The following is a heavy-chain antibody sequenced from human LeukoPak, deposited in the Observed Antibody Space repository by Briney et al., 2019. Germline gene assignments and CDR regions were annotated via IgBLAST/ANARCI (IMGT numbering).Heavy chain of an antibody. CDR2: AYYTGTT. CDR1: GDSLSRDNYY. Sequence: SETLSLTCTVSGDSLSRDNYYWGWIRQPPGKGLEWIGSAYYTGTTYYNPSLKSRVTMSVDTFKNQLSLKLKSVTAADTAVYYCARDRESGYGSGRVNDAFGIWGQGTMVTVSS. J-gene: IGHJ3*02. CDR3: ARDRESGYGSGRVNDAFGI. V-gene: IGHV4-39*07. D-gene: IGHD3-10*01.